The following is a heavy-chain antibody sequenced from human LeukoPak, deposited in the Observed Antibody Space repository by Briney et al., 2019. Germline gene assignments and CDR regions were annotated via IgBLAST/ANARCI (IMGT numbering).Heavy chain of an antibody. D-gene: IGHD3-16*02. CDR1: GFTFSSYD. Sequence: PGGSLRLSCAASGFTFSSYDMHWVRQAPGKGLEWVAVISFDGSNKYCADSVKGRFTIPRDDSKNTLYLQMNSLRAEDTAVYYCARDIESGYFDYWGQGTLVTVSS. CDR3: ARDIESGYFDY. CDR2: ISFDGSNK. V-gene: IGHV3-33*01. J-gene: IGHJ4*02.